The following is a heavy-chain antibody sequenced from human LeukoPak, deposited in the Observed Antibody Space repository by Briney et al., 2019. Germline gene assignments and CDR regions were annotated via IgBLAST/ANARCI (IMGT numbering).Heavy chain of an antibody. CDR3: ARDRLTMVRGVIKYNWFDP. V-gene: IGHV1-2*02. Sequence: ASVKVSCKASGYTFTGYYMHWVRQAPGQGLEWMGWINPNSGGTNYAQKFQGRVTMTRDTSISTAYLELSRLRSDDTAVYYCARDRLTMVRGVIKYNWFDPWGQGTLVTVSS. D-gene: IGHD3-10*01. J-gene: IGHJ5*02. CDR2: INPNSGGT. CDR1: GYTFTGYY.